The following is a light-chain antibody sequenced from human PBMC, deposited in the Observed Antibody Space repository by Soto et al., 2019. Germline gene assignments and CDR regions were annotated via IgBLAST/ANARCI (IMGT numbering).Light chain of an antibody. V-gene: IGKV1-5*03. Sequence: DIQMTQSPSTLSASVGDRVTITCRASQSIDSWLAWYQQKPGRAPKLLIYKASSLESGVPSRFSGSGSGTEFTLTISSLQPDAFAAYYCQQSKTYSTFGGGTKVEIQ. CDR1: QSIDSW. CDR3: QQSKTYST. CDR2: KAS. J-gene: IGKJ4*01.